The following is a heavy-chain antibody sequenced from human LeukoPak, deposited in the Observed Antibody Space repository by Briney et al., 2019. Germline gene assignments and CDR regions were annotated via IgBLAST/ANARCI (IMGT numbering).Heavy chain of an antibody. Sequence: PGGCLRLSCAASGFTFSSYSMNWVRQAPGKGLEWVSSISSSSSYIYYADSVKGRFTISRDNAKNSLYLQMNSLRAEDTAVYYCARADDYGDSDAFDIWGQGTMVTVSS. CDR2: ISSSSSYI. J-gene: IGHJ3*02. D-gene: IGHD4-17*01. V-gene: IGHV3-21*01. CDR3: ARADDYGDSDAFDI. CDR1: GFTFSSYS.